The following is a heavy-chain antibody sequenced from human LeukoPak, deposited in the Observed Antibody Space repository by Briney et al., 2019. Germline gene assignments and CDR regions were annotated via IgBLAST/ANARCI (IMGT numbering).Heavy chain of an antibody. D-gene: IGHD6-19*01. CDR2: IYYSGST. J-gene: IGHJ2*01. CDR1: GGSISSYY. V-gene: IGHV4-59*08. Sequence: PSETLSLTCTVSGGSISSYYWSWIRQPPGEGLEWIGYIYYSGSTNYNPSLKSRVTISVDTSKNQFSLKLSSVTAADTAVYYCARHSSGWTRSYWYFDLWGRGTLVTVSS. CDR3: ARHSSGWTRSYWYFDL.